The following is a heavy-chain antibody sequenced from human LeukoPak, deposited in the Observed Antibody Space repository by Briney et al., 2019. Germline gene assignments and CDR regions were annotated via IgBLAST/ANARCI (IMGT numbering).Heavy chain of an antibody. CDR2: IFPADSDT. Sequence: GESLKISCKASGYSFNAYWVAWVRQMPGKGLEWMGIIFPADSDTRYSPSFQGQVTTSVDKSINTAYLQCSSLKASDTAMYYCARHRYFQLWGQGTLVTVSS. CDR3: ARHRYFQL. J-gene: IGHJ1*01. V-gene: IGHV5-51*01. CDR1: GYSFNAYW.